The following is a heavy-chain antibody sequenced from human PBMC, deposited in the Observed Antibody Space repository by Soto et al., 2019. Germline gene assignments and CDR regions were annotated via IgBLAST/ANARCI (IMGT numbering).Heavy chain of an antibody. CDR2: ISGSSSYI. V-gene: IGHV3-21*01. Sequence: EVPLVESGGGLVKPGGSLRLSCAVSGFPFSSYSMNWVRQAPGKGLEWVSSISGSSSYIYYVDSVKGRCTISRDNAKTSLYLQINRLTAAATAVYDCASDPSGTYLFPVAHWGQGARVTVSS. D-gene: IGHD1-26*01. J-gene: IGHJ4*02. CDR3: ASDPSGTYLFPVAH. CDR1: GFPFSSYS.